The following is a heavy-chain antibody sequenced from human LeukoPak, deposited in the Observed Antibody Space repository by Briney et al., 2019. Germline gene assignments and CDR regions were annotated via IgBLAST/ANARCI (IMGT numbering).Heavy chain of an antibody. Sequence: GGSLRLSCAASGFTFSGYGMHWVRQAPGKGLEWVAVISYDGSNKYYADSVKGRFTISRDNSKNTLYLQRNSLRAEDTAVYYCAKMSSSSKWYFDYWGQGTLVTVSS. CDR2: ISYDGSNK. CDR1: GFTFSGYG. D-gene: IGHD6-6*01. CDR3: AKMSSSSKWYFDY. V-gene: IGHV3-30*18. J-gene: IGHJ4*02.